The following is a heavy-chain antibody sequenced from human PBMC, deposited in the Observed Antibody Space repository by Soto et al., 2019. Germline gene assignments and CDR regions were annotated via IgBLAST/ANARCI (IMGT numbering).Heavy chain of an antibody. J-gene: IGHJ4*02. V-gene: IGHV3-30-3*01. CDR2: ISYDGSNK. Sequence: GGSLRLSCAASGFTFSSYAMHWVRQALGKGLEWVAVISYDGSNKYYADSVKGRFTISRDNSKNTLYLQMNSLRAEDTAVYYCARGLNYNVDTAMDDYWGQGTLVTVSS. CDR3: ARGLNYNVDTAMDDY. CDR1: GFTFSSYA. D-gene: IGHD5-18*01.